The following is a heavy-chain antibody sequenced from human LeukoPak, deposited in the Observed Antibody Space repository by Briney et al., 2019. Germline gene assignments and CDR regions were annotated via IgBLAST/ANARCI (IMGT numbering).Heavy chain of an antibody. Sequence: GGSLRLSCAASGFTFSSYAMSWVRQAPGKGLEWVSAISGSGGSTYYADSVKGRFTISRDNSKNTLYLQMNSLRAEDTAVYYCAKRGLSHPYDVPLPFDYWGQGTLVTVSS. CDR3: AKRGLSHPYDVPLPFDY. CDR1: GFTFSSYA. V-gene: IGHV3-23*01. CDR2: ISGSGGST. J-gene: IGHJ4*02. D-gene: IGHD3-3*01.